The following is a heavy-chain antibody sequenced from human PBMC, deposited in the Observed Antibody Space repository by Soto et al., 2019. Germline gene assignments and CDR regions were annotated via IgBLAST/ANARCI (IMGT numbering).Heavy chain of an antibody. CDR1: GFTFSTYA. Sequence: PGGSLRLSCAASGFTFSTYAMTWVRQAPGKGLECVSVINTSGGTTYYADSVKGRFTISRDNSKNTLYLQMNSLRAEDTAIYYCAREFYYDSSGIGFDSWGQGTLVTVSS. V-gene: IGHV3-23*01. D-gene: IGHD3-22*01. CDR3: AREFYYDSSGIGFDS. J-gene: IGHJ4*02. CDR2: INTSGGTT.